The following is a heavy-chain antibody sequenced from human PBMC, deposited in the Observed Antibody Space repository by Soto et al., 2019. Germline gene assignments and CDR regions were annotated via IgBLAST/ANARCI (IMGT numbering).Heavy chain of an antibody. Sequence: PGESLKISCKGSGYSFTSYWIGWVRQMPGKGLEWMGIIYPGDSATRYSPSFQGQVTISADKSISTAYLQWSSLKASDTAMSHCARVHTGYYDILTGYSIYYYYMDVWGKGTTVTVSS. V-gene: IGHV5-51*01. J-gene: IGHJ6*03. D-gene: IGHD3-9*01. CDR2: IYPGDSAT. CDR3: ARVHTGYYDILTGYSIYYYYMDV. CDR1: GYSFTSYW.